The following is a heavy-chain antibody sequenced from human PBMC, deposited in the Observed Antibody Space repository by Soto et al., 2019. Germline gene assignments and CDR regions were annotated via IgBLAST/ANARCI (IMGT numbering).Heavy chain of an antibody. Sequence: QVQLQESGPGLVKPSQTLSLTCTVSGGSISSGGYYWSWIRQHPGKGLEWIGYIYYSGSTYYNPSLKRRVNISVDTSKNQFSLKLSSVTAADTAVYYCARAVVVVAATPVNPRGYYYYYMDVWGKGTTVTVSS. V-gene: IGHV4-31*03. CDR1: GGSISSGGYY. D-gene: IGHD2-15*01. J-gene: IGHJ6*03. CDR2: IYYSGST. CDR3: ARAVVVVAATPVNPRGYYYYYMDV.